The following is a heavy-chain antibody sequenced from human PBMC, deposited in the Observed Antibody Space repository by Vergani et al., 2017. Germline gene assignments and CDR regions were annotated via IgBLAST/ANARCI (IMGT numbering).Heavy chain of an antibody. D-gene: IGHD3-10*01. J-gene: IGHJ5*02. Sequence: QVQLQESGPGLEKPSQTLSLTCTVSGGPINSGAYYWSWIRQHPGKGLEWIGYIYYSGSTYYNPSIKSRVTISVDTSKNQFSLKLSSVTAADTAVYYCARGARDITMVRGVIWFDPWGQGTLVTVSS. CDR3: ARGARDITMVRGVIWFDP. CDR2: IYYSGST. V-gene: IGHV4-31*03. CDR1: GGPINSGAYY.